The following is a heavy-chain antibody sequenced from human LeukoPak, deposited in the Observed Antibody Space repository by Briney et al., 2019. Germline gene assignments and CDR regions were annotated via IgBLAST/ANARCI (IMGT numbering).Heavy chain of an antibody. D-gene: IGHD6-19*01. CDR3: ARALISKIAVAGWLDP. V-gene: IGHV1-18*01. CDR2: ISAYNNNT. CDR1: GYTITSNG. J-gene: IGHJ5*02. Sequence: GASVKVSCKASGYTITSNGISWVRQAPGQGLEWMGWISAYNNNTNYAQKLQGRVTMTTDTSTSTAYMELRSLRSDDTAVYYCARALISKIAVAGWLDPWGEGTLVTVSS.